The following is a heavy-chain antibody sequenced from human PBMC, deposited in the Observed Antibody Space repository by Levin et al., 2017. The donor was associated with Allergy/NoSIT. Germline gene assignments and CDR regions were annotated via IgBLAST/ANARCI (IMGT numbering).Heavy chain of an antibody. CDR3: ARIYYYYGMDV. CDR2: ISSSGTTI. CDR1: GFTFRSYE. V-gene: IGHV3-48*03. Sequence: GESLKISCAASGFTFRSYEMNWVRQAPGKGLEWVSYISSSGTTIYYTGSVKGRFTISRDNAKNSLYLQMNSLRAEDTAVYFCARIYYYYGMDVWGQGTTVTVSS. J-gene: IGHJ6*02.